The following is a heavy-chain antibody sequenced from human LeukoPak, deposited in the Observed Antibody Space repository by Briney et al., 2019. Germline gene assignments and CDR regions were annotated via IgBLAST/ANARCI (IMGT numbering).Heavy chain of an antibody. CDR3: AKPPAVGATVGYFDY. CDR1: GFTFSSYG. J-gene: IGHJ4*02. Sequence: GGSLRLSCAASGFTFSSYGMHWVRQAPGTGLEWVALISFDGSNQYYADSVKGRFTISRDNSKNTLFLQINSQRAEDTAVYYCAKPPAVGATVGYFDYWGQGTLVTVSS. D-gene: IGHD1-26*01. V-gene: IGHV3-30*18. CDR2: ISFDGSNQ.